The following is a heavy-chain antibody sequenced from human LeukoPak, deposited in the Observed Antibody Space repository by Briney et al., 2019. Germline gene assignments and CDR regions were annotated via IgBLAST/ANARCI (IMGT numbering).Heavy chain of an antibody. CDR3: ARVKRSSSSWADAFDI. CDR1: GGSISSYY. Sequence: SETLSLTCTVSGGSISSYYWSWIRQPPGKGLEWIGYIYYSGSTNYNPSLKSRVTISVDTSKNQFSLKLSSVTAADTAVYYCARVKRSSSSWADAFDIWGQGTMVTVSS. CDR2: IYYSGST. J-gene: IGHJ3*02. D-gene: IGHD6-6*01. V-gene: IGHV4-59*01.